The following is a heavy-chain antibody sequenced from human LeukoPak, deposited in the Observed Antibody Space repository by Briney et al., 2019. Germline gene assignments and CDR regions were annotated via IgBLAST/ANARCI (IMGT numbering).Heavy chain of an antibody. Sequence: PGRSLRLSCAASGFTFSSYAMHWVRQAPGKGLEWVAVISYDGSNKYYADSVKGRFTISRDNSKNTLYLQMNSLRAEDTAVYYCAREDTAMVTWDYFDYWGQGTLVTVSS. D-gene: IGHD5-18*01. CDR3: AREDTAMVTWDYFDY. V-gene: IGHV3-30-3*01. J-gene: IGHJ4*02. CDR1: GFTFSSYA. CDR2: ISYDGSNK.